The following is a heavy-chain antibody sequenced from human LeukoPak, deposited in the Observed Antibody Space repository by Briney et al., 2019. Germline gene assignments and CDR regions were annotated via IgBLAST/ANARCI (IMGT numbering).Heavy chain of an antibody. D-gene: IGHD3-22*01. Sequence: GGSLKLSCAASGFTFSSYAMSWVRQAPGKGLEWVSAISGSGSSTYYADSVKGRFTISRDNSKNTLYLQMNSLRAEDTAVYYCAKDFYDSSGYYFDYWGQGTLVTVSS. V-gene: IGHV3-23*01. CDR2: ISGSGSST. J-gene: IGHJ4*01. CDR1: GFTFSSYA. CDR3: AKDFYDSSGYYFDY.